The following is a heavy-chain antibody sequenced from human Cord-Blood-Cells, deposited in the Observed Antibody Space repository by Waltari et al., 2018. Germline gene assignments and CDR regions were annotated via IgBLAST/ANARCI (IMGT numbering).Heavy chain of an antibody. V-gene: IGHV3-23*01. Sequence: EVQLLESGGGLVQPGGSLRLSCAASGVTFSSYAMSWVRPAPGKGLEWVSAISGSGGSTYYADSVKGRFTISRDNSKNTLYLQMNSLRAEDTAIYYCAKDPLTGEAYYYYMDVWGKGTTVTVSS. CDR3: AKDPLTGEAYYYYMDV. J-gene: IGHJ6*03. CDR1: GVTFSSYA. CDR2: ISGSGGST. D-gene: IGHD7-27*01.